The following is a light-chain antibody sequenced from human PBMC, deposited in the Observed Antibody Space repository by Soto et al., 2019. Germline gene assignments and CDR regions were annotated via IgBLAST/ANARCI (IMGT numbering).Light chain of an antibody. J-gene: IGKJ2*01. Sequence: EIVLTQSPGTLSLSPGERATLSCRASQSVSSSYLAWYQQKPGQAPRLLIYGASSRATGIPDRFSGSGSGTDFPLTISRLEHEEFAVYYCQQHGSSPPYTFGQGKKLEIK. CDR2: GAS. V-gene: IGKV3-20*01. CDR1: QSVSSSY. CDR3: QQHGSSPPYT.